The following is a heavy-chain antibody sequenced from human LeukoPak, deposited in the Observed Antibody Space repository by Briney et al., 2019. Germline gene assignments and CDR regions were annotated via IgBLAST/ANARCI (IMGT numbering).Heavy chain of an antibody. CDR2: IYHNGGP. Sequence: PSETLSLTCTVSGASISSYFWSWVRQPPGKGLEWLGYIYHNGGPYYNPSLKSRVSISLDTSKNGFSLNLTSVTAGDTAIYYCARLYGGKYCTAFDVWGQGTMATVSS. D-gene: IGHD2-15*01. J-gene: IGHJ3*01. CDR1: GASISSYF. V-gene: IGHV4-59*08. CDR3: ARLYGGKYCTAFDV.